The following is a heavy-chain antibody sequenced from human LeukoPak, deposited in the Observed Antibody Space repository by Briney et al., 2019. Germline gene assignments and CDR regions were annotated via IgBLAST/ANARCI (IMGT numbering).Heavy chain of an antibody. CDR1: GFTFSSYG. D-gene: IGHD4-17*01. V-gene: IGHV3-30*18. CDR2: ISYDGSNK. Sequence: PGRSLRLSCAASGFTFSSYGMHWVRQAPGKGLEWVAVISYDGSNKYYADSVKGRSTISRDNSKNTLYLQMNSLRAEDTAVYYCAKIRYGDFYGMDVWGQGTTVTVSS. CDR3: AKIRYGDFYGMDV. J-gene: IGHJ6*02.